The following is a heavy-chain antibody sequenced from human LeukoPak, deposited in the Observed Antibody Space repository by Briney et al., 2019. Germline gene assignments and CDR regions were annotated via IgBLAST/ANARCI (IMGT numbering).Heavy chain of an antibody. Sequence: SETLSLTCTVSGGSISSYYWSWIRQPPGKGLEWIGYIYYSGSTNYNPSLKSRVTISVDTSKNQFSLKLSSVTAADTAVYYCARTSGYGESGVDWFDPWGQGTLVTVSS. CDR1: GGSISSYY. CDR2: IYYSGST. J-gene: IGHJ5*02. D-gene: IGHD5-12*01. V-gene: IGHV4-59*08. CDR3: ARTSGYGESGVDWFDP.